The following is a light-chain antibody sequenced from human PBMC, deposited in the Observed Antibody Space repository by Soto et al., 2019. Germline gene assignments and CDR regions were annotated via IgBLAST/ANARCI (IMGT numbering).Light chain of an antibody. CDR2: LEGSGSY. CDR3: ETWDSNTHTV. V-gene: IGLV4-60*02. CDR1: SGHSSYI. J-gene: IGLJ3*02. Sequence: QPVLTQSSSASASLGSSVKLTCTLSSGHSSYIIAWHQQQPGKAPRYLMKLEGSGSYNKGSGVPDRFSGSSSGADRYLTIAHHQFEDEADYYGETWDSNTHTVFGGGTKVTVL.